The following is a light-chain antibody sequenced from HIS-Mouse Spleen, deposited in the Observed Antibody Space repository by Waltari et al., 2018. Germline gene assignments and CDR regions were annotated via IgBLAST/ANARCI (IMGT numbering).Light chain of an antibody. V-gene: IGLV3-25*03. CDR3: QSADSSGTSHVV. CDR2: KDS. J-gene: IGLJ2*01. Sequence: SYELTQPPSVPVSPGQTARTTCSGDALPKQYAYWYQQKPGQAPVLVIYKDSERPSGTPERFSGSSSGTTVTLTISGVQAEDEADYYCQSADSSGTSHVVFGGGTKLTVL. CDR1: ALPKQY.